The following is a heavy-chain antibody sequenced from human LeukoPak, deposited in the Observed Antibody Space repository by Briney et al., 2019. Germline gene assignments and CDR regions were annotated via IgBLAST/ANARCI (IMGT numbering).Heavy chain of an antibody. V-gene: IGHV4-39*01. Sequence: SETLSLTSTVSGGSISSSSYYWGWIRQPPGKGLEWIGSIYYSGSTYYNPSLKSRVTISVDTSKNQFSLKLSSVTAADTAVYYCARHKSPYGGNNFDYWGQGTLVTVSS. D-gene: IGHD4-23*01. CDR3: ARHKSPYGGNNFDY. CDR2: IYYSGST. J-gene: IGHJ4*02. CDR1: GGSISSSSYY.